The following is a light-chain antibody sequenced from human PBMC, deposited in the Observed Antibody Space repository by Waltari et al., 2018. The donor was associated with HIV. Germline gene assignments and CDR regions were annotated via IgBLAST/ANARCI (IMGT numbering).Light chain of an antibody. CDR3: SSFSITSTLVV. CDR2: DAS. CDR1: SSDIGGYNY. J-gene: IGLJ2*01. V-gene: IGLV2-14*03. Sequence: HSSLTQPASVSGSPGQSITIYCTGTSSDIGGYNYVSWYQQHPGKAPDLLIFDASNRPSGICNRFSGSRSGNTSSLTISGLQADDEAHYFCSSFSITSTLVVFGGGTKLTVL.